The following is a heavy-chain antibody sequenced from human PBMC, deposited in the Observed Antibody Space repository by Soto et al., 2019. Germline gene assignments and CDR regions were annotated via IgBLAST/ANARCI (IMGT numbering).Heavy chain of an antibody. CDR2: ISGSGGST. CDR3: ARSATTGSGRYYSYYGMDV. CDR1: GFPFSSYA. Sequence: PGRSWRLSCAASGFPFSSYAMSWVRQAPGKGLGGVSAISGSGGSTYYADSVKGRFTISRDNSKNTLYLQMNSLRAEDTAVYYCARSATTGSGRYYSYYGMDVWGQGTTVTVSS. J-gene: IGHJ6*02. V-gene: IGHV3-23*01. D-gene: IGHD2-8*02.